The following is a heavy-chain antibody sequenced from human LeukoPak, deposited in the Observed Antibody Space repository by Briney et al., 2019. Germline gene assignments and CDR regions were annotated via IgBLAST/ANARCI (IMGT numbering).Heavy chain of an antibody. V-gene: IGHV3-30*18. CDR1: GFTFSSYG. D-gene: IGHD3-22*01. CDR2: ISYDGTNK. Sequence: PGGSLRLSCAASGFTFSSYGMHWVRQAPGKGLEWVTLISYDGTNKYYADSVKGRFTISRDNSKNTLYLQMNSLRAEDTAVYYCAKQAYYSSGYYYVPKEYFDYWGQGTLVTVSS. CDR3: AKQAYYSSGYYYVPKEYFDY. J-gene: IGHJ4*02.